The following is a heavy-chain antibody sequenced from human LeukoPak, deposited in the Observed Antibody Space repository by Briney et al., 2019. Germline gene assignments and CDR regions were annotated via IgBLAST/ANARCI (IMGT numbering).Heavy chain of an antibody. D-gene: IGHD6-19*01. V-gene: IGHV3-21*01. CDR2: ISSSSSYI. J-gene: IGHJ6*03. Sequence: PGGTLRLSCAASGFTFSSYGMSWVRQAPGKGLEWVSSISSSSSYIYYADSVKGRFTISRDNAKNSLYLQMNSLRAEDTAVYYCARDLVAGNDYYYYMDVWGKGTTVTVSS. CDR1: GFTFSSYG. CDR3: ARDLVAGNDYYYYMDV.